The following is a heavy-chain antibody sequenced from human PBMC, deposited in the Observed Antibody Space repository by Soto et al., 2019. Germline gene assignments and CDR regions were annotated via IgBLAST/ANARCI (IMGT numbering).Heavy chain of an antibody. CDR3: ARVRVTVNNHFEY. CDR2: IYYSGST. V-gene: IGHV4-61*01. CDR1: GVSVSSGSHY. D-gene: IGHD4-17*01. Sequence: SETLSLTCTVSGVSVSSGSHYCSWIRQPPGKGLEWIGYIYYSGSTNYNPSLKSRVTISVDTSKNQFSLKLSPVTAADTAVYYCARVRVTVNNHFEYWGQGTLVNVSS. J-gene: IGHJ4*02.